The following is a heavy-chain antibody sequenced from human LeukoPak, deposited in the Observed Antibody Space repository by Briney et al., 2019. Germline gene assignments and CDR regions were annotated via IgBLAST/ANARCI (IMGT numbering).Heavy chain of an antibody. V-gene: IGHV4-4*09. J-gene: IGHJ6*03. D-gene: IGHD2-2*01. CDR1: GDSISSYY. Sequence: SETLSLTCTVSGDSISSYYWSWIRQPPGKGLEWIGYIYTSGSTNYNPSLKSRVTISVDTSKNQFSLKLSSVTAADTAVYYCAGKYCSSTSCSTRYYYYYYMDVWGKGTTVTVSS. CDR3: AGKYCSSTSCSTRYYYYYYMDV. CDR2: IYTSGST.